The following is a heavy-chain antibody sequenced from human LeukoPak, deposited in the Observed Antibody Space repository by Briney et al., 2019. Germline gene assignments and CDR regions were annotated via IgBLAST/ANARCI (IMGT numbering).Heavy chain of an antibody. CDR2: INYSGST. V-gene: IGHV4-34*01. Sequence: PSETLSLTCGVYGGSLSGYYWSWLRQPPGKGLEWIAEINYSGSTTYNPSLKSRVTISIDTSKNQFSLKVRSVTAADTAMYYCARPEPERSSWFDPWGQGTLVIVSS. CDR3: ARPEPERSSWFDP. J-gene: IGHJ5*02. CDR1: GGSLSGYY. D-gene: IGHD1-1*01.